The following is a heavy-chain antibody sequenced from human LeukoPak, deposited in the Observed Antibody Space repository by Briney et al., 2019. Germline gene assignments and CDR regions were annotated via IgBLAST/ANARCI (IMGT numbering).Heavy chain of an antibody. J-gene: IGHJ4*02. CDR1: GLMFNGYW. Sequence: GGSLRLSCEASGLMFNGYWMHGSRQVPGKGLVWVSEINPGGNKKNYADSVWGRFTVSRDNAKDTVYLQMDRVSVGDTAVYYCARGTVGAPGFDYWGQGTLVSVSS. D-gene: IGHD6-13*01. CDR3: ARGTVGAPGFDY. V-gene: IGHV3-74*01. CDR2: INPGGNKK.